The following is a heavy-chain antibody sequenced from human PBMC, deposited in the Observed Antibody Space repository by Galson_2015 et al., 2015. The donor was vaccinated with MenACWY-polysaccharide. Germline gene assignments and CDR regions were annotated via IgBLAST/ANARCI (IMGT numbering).Heavy chain of an antibody. CDR2: IYPGDSDS. CDR3: ARLTGPYSYYFYYMDV. D-gene: IGHD3-9*01. J-gene: IGHJ6*03. CDR1: GYDITTYW. Sequence: QSGAEVTKPGEFLKISCTGSGYDITTYWIAWVRQMPGKGLEWMGIIYPGDSDSTYSPSFQGQVTFSVDKSITTAYLQWASLKASDTAIYYCARLTGPYSYYFYYMDVWGKGTTVTVSS. V-gene: IGHV5-51*01.